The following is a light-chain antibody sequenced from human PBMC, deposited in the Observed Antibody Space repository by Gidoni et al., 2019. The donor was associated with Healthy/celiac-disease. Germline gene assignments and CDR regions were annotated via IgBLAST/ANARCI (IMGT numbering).Light chain of an antibody. V-gene: IGLV1-47*01. CDR1: SSNIGSTY. CDR2: RNN. CDR3: AAWDDSLSGPWV. Sequence: SVLPQPPSASGTPGQRVTISCSGSSSNIGSTYVYWYQQLPGTAPKLLIYRNNQRPSGVPDRFSGSKSGTSAALAISGLRSEDEADYYCAAWDDSLSGPWVFGGGTKLTVL. J-gene: IGLJ3*02.